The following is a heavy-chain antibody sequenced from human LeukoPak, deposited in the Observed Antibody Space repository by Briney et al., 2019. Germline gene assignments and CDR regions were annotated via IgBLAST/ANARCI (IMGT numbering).Heavy chain of an antibody. CDR2: ISGSGGRT. D-gene: IGHD6-19*01. Sequence: PGGSLRLSCAASGFTFSSYAMSWVRQAPGKGLEWVSAISGSGGRTYHADSVKGRFTISRDNSKNTLYLQMNSLRAEDTAVYYCAKAGIAVAATTYFDYWDQGTLVTVSS. CDR3: AKAGIAVAATTYFDY. CDR1: GFTFSSYA. J-gene: IGHJ4*02. V-gene: IGHV3-23*01.